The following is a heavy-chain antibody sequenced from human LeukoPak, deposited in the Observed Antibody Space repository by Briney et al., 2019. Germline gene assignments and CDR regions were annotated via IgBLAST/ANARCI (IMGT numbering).Heavy chain of an antibody. V-gene: IGHV4-34*01. CDR3: ARRCFDTSGWLFDY. Sequence: SETLSLTCAVYGGSFSGYYWSWIRQPPGKGLEWIGEINDNGSSNHNPSVKSRVAISVDTSKNQFSLKLTSVTAADTAVYYCARRCFDTSGWLFDYWGQGALVTVSS. CDR2: INDNGSS. CDR1: GGSFSGYY. D-gene: IGHD3-22*01. J-gene: IGHJ4*02.